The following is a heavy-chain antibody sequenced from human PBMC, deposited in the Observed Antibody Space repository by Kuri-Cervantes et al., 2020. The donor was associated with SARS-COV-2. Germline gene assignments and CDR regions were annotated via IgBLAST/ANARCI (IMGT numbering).Heavy chain of an antibody. CDR3: AKDAGSGHFWSGYSGGNWFDP. D-gene: IGHD3-3*02. CDR2: ISSSSTI. J-gene: IGHJ5*02. V-gene: IGHV3-69-1*02. CDR1: GFTFSDYY. Sequence: GGSLRLSCAASGFTFSDYYMNWVRQAPGKGLEWVSSISSSSTIYYADSVKGRFTISRDNAKNSLYLQMNSLRAEDTAVYYCAKDAGSGHFWSGYSGGNWFDPWGQGTLVTVSS.